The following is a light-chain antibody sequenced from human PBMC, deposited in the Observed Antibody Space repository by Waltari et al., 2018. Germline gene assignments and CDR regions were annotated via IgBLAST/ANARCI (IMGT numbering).Light chain of an antibody. CDR1: QSIGSW. CDR2: KAS. J-gene: IGKJ4*01. CDR3: QQYKTFWLT. Sequence: DIQMTQSPSTLSASVGDRVTITCRASQSIGSWLAWYQQKPGKAPKLLVYKASSLERGVPSMFSGSGSETEFTLTISSLQPEDFATYYCQQYKTFWLTFGGGTKVDIK. V-gene: IGKV1-5*03.